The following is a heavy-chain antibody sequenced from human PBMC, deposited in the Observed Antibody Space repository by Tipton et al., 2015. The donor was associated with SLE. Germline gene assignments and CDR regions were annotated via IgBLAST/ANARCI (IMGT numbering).Heavy chain of an antibody. CDR3: ARVVAAVDYYYYYMDV. D-gene: IGHD6-13*01. Sequence: TLSLTCTVSGYSISSGFYWAWIRQPPGRGLEWIGSIYRSGSTFYNPSLKSRLTISVDTSKNQFSLDLSSVSAADTAVYYCARVVAAVDYYYYYMDVWGKGTTVTVSS. V-gene: IGHV4-38-2*02. J-gene: IGHJ6*03. CDR2: IYRSGST. CDR1: GYSISSGFY.